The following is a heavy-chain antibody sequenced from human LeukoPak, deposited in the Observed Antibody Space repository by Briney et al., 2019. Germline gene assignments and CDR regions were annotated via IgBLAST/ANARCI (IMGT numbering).Heavy chain of an antibody. J-gene: IGHJ4*02. D-gene: IGHD5-18*01. CDR1: GYTFTDYG. Sequence: ASVKVSCKASGYTFTDYGISWVRQAPGQGLEWMGWISPDSGDTSFAQKFQGRVTMTTDTSTSTAYMELRSLRSDDTAVYFCAKDHPERYSYGTPFDYWGQGTLVTVSS. V-gene: IGHV1-18*01. CDR3: AKDHPERYSYGTPFDY. CDR2: ISPDSGDT.